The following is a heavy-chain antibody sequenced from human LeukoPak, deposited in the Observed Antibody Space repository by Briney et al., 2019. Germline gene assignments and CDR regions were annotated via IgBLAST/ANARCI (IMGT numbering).Heavy chain of an antibody. CDR3: ARGFDGSGSYLIDY. CDR1: GYTFTGSY. Sequence: ASAKVSCKASGYTFTGSYMHWVRQAPGQGLEWMGWISPHSGGRNYAQNFQGRVTMTRDTSISTAYMELSSLRSDDTAVYYCARGFDGSGSYLIDYWGQGTLVTVSS. J-gene: IGHJ4*02. V-gene: IGHV1-2*02. CDR2: ISPHSGGR. D-gene: IGHD3-10*01.